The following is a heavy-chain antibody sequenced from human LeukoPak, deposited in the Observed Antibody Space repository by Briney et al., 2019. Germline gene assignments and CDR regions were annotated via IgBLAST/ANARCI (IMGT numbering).Heavy chain of an antibody. J-gene: IGHJ4*02. CDR1: GYTFTSYH. CDR3: ARVGRYYDSSGYYYDY. V-gene: IGHV1-18*04. D-gene: IGHD3-22*01. Sequence: ASVKVSCKASGYTFTSYHITWVRQAPGHGLEWMGWISPYNGNTNYAQKLQGRVTMTTDTSTSTAYMELRSLRSDDTAVYYCARVGRYYDSSGYYYDYWGQGTLVTVSS. CDR2: ISPYNGNT.